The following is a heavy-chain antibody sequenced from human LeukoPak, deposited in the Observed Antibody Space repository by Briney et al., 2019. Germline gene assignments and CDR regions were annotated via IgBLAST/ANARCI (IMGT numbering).Heavy chain of an antibody. CDR2: INPSGGST. CDR3: ARTAYYYDSSGYRPDAFDI. D-gene: IGHD3-22*01. J-gene: IGHJ3*02. Sequence: ASVKVSCKASGYTFTSYYMHWVRQAPGQGLEWMGIINPSGGSTSYAQKFQGRVTMTGDTSTSTVYMELSSLRSEDTAMYYCARTAYYYDSSGYRPDAFDIWGQGTMVTVSS. CDR1: GYTFTSYY. V-gene: IGHV1-46*01.